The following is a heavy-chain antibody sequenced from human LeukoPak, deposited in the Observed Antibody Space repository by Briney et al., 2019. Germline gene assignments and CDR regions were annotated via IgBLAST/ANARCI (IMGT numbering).Heavy chain of an antibody. D-gene: IGHD4-11*01. V-gene: IGHV3-21*01. CDR2: ISGSSRHK. CDR3: ASLLGGTVTHNWFDP. CDR1: GFTFSSYT. Sequence: PGGSLRLSCAASGFTFSSYTMNWVRQAPGKGLEWVSSISGSSRHKYYADSVKGRFTISRDNSKNTLYLQMNSLRAEDTAVYYCASLLGGTVTHNWFDPWGQGTLVTVSS. J-gene: IGHJ5*02.